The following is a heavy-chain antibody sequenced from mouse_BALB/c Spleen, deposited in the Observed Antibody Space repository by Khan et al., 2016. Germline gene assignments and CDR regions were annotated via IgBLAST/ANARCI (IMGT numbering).Heavy chain of an antibody. Sequence: EVQLQESGPDLVKPSQSLSLTCTVTGYSITSGYSWHWIRQFPGNKLEWMGYIHYSGGTKYIPSLKSRISITRDTSKYQFFLQLNSVTPEDTATYYCTRSHGYYAMDYWGQGTSVTVSS. CDR1: GYSITSGYS. CDR2: IHYSGGT. V-gene: IGHV3-1*02. CDR3: TRSHGYYAMDY. J-gene: IGHJ4*01.